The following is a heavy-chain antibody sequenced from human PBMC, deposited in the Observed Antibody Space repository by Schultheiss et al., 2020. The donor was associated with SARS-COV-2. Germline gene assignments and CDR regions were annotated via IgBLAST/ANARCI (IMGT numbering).Heavy chain of an antibody. J-gene: IGHJ6*03. CDR3: ARGGDIVVVVAATYYMDV. V-gene: IGHV3-30*01. CDR2: ISYDGSNK. CDR1: GFTFSSYA. Sequence: GGSLRLSCAASGFTFSSYAMHWVRQAPGKGLEWVAVISYDGSNKYYADSVKGRFTISRDNSKNTLYLQMNSLRAEDTAVYYCARGGDIVVVVAATYYMDVWSKGTTVTVSS. D-gene: IGHD2-15*01.